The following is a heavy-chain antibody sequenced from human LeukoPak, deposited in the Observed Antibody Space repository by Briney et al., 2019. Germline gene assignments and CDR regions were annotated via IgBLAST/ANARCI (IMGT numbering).Heavy chain of an antibody. CDR2: IYHSGST. CDR1: GGSITSYY. D-gene: IGHD2/OR15-2a*01. J-gene: IGHJ4*02. V-gene: IGHV4-59*08. Sequence: SGTLSLTRTVSGGSITSYYWSWIRQPPGKGLEWIGYIYHSGSTNYNPPLKSRVTISVETSKNQFSLRLRSVTAADTAVYYCARHIPGNPYFDYWGQGTLVTVSS. CDR3: ARHIPGNPYFDY.